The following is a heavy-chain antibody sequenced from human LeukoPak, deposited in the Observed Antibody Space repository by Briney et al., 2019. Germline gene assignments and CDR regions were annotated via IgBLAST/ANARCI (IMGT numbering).Heavy chain of an antibody. CDR3: AIRGANGNHFEY. V-gene: IGHV3-23*01. D-gene: IGHD1-1*01. CDR1: GITSSGYD. Sequence: PGGSLRLSCAASGITSSGYDLNWVRQAPGKGLEWVSSITASGGNTNHADSVKGRFTIARDNSKKTLYLQMNSLKVEDAAIYYCAIRGANGNHFEYWGQGAQVTVSS. J-gene: IGHJ4*02. CDR2: ITASGGNT.